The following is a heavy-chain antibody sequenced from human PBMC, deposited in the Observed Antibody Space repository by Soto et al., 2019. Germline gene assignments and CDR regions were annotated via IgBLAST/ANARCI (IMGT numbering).Heavy chain of an antibody. Sequence: QAQLVQSGDEAKQPGASVRVSCKASGYTFTDFALHWVRQAPGQGLGWMGWINDGNGNTGYSRKLQGRVTNDRDMSATTAYIEVTSLTSEDTAIYYSAREGAHYAPLDLWGQGTLGTVSS. V-gene: IGHV1-3*01. D-gene: IGHD3-16*01. J-gene: IGHJ4*02. CDR2: INDGNGNT. CDR3: AREGAHYAPLDL. CDR1: GYTFTDFA.